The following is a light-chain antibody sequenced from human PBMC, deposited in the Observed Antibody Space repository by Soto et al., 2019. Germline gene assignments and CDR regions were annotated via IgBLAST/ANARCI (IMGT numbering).Light chain of an antibody. V-gene: IGKV1-5*02. CDR3: QQYSVYWT. Sequence: DIEMTQSPSSLSASVGDRVTIICRASQSVSTRLAWYQQKPGKAPKVLIYDASSWAGGVPSRFTGSGSGTEITLTLNSMQPDDHATDDCQQYSVYWTFGQGTKVDIK. CDR1: QSVSTR. CDR2: DAS. J-gene: IGKJ1*01.